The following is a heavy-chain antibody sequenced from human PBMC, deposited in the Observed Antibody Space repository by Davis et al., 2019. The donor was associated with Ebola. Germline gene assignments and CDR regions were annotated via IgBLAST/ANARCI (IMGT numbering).Heavy chain of an antibody. V-gene: IGHV4-34*01. CDR3: ARISRGQDIVVVPAPENWFDP. D-gene: IGHD2-2*01. Sequence: PSETLSLTCAVYGGSFSGYYWSWIRQPPGKGLEWIGEINHSGSTNYNPSLKSRVTISVDTSKNQFSLKLSSVTAADTAVYYCARISRGQDIVVVPAPENWFDPWGQGTLVTVSS. J-gene: IGHJ5*02. CDR1: GGSFSGYY. CDR2: INHSGST.